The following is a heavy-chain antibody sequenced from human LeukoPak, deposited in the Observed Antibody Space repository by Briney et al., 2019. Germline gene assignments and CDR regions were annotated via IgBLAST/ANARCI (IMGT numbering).Heavy chain of an antibody. J-gene: IGHJ4*02. CDR1: GYTFTGYY. Sequence: ASVKVSCKASGYTFTGYYMHWVRQAPGQGLEWMGWINPNSDGTNYAQKFQGRVTMTRDTSISTAYMELSRLRSDDTAVYYCARDRGYSYGYAFDYWGQGTLVTVSS. D-gene: IGHD5-18*01. V-gene: IGHV1-2*02. CDR2: INPNSDGT. CDR3: ARDRGYSYGYAFDY.